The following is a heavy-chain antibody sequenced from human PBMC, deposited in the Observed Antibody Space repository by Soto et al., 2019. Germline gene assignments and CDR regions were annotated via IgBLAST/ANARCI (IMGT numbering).Heavy chain of an antibody. V-gene: IGHV3-33*01. CDR2: IWFEGNNK. CDR1: GFTFGNNA. CDR3: ARDGQQLAPYAMDV. D-gene: IGHD6-13*01. J-gene: IGHJ6*02. Sequence: QVQLVESGGNMVQPGRSLRLSCAASGFTFGNNAMHWLRHAAGKGLEWVAQIWFEGNNKYYTDSVKGRFTISSDNLNNTVYLQMDSLRADDTAVYYCARDGQQLAPYAMDVWGQGTTVIVSS.